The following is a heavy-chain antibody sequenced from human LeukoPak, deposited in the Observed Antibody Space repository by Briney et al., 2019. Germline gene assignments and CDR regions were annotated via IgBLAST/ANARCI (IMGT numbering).Heavy chain of an antibody. CDR1: GGSISSSSYY. CDR2: IYYSGST. V-gene: IGHV4-39*07. Sequence: PSETLSLTCTVSGGSISSSSYYWGWIRQPPGKGLEWIGSIYYSGSTYYNPSLKSRVTISVDTSKNQFSLKLSSVTAADTAVYYCARSANYDFWSGHRNWFDPWGQGTLVTVSS. D-gene: IGHD3-3*01. J-gene: IGHJ5*02. CDR3: ARSANYDFWSGHRNWFDP.